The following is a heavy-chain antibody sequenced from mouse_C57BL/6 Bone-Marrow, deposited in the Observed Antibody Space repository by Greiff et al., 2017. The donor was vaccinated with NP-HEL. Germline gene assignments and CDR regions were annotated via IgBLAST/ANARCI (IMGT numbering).Heavy chain of an antibody. V-gene: IGHV1-69*01. CDR1: GYTFTSYW. CDR3: AREGAYYAMDY. J-gene: IGHJ4*01. CDR2: IDPSDSYT. Sequence: QVQLQQPGAELVMPGASVKLSCKASGYTFTSYWLHWVKQRPGQGLEWIGEIDPSDSYTNYNQKFKCKSTLTVDKSSSTAYMQLSSLTSEDSAVYYCAREGAYYAMDYWGQGTSVTVSS.